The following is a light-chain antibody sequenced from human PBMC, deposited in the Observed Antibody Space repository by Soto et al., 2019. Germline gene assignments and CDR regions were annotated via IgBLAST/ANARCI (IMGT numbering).Light chain of an antibody. CDR2: EVS. J-gene: IGLJ3*02. CDR3: SAYRSSNAWV. Sequence: QSALTQPASMSGSPGQSITISCTGTSSDIGAYDHVSWYRQHPGKAPEVMMSEVSDRPSGVSYRFSGSKSGNTASLTISGLQAEDEADYYCSAYRSSNAWVFGGGTKLTVL. CDR1: SSDIGAYDH. V-gene: IGLV2-14*01.